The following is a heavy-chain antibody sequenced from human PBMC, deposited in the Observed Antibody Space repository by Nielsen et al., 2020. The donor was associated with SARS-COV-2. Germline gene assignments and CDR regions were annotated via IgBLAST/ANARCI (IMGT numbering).Heavy chain of an antibody. CDR3: ARGRGSQDY. Sequence: SETLSLTCTVSGGSINSSSYYWGWIRQPPGKGLEWIGSIYYSGSTNYNPSLKSRVTISVDTSKNQFSLKLSSVTAADTAVYYCARGRGSQDYWGQGTLVTVSS. V-gene: IGHV4-39*07. CDR1: GGSINSSSYY. D-gene: IGHD1-26*01. J-gene: IGHJ4*02. CDR2: IYYSGST.